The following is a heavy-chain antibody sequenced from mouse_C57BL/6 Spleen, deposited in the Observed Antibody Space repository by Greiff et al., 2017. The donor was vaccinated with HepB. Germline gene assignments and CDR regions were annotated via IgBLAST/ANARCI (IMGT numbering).Heavy chain of an antibody. CDR1: GYTFTDYY. J-gene: IGHJ2*01. V-gene: IGHV1-26*01. CDR2: INPNNGGT. Sequence: EVQLQQSGPELVKPGASVKISCKASGYTFTDYYMNWVKQSHGKSLEWIGDINPNNGGTSYNQKFKGKATLTVDKSSSTAYMELRSLTSEDSAVYYCARGSSYYWGQGTTLTVSS. CDR3: ARGSSYY. D-gene: IGHD1-1*01.